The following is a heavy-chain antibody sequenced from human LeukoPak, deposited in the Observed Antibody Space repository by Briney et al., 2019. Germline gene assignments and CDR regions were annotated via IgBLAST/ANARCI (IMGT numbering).Heavy chain of an antibody. V-gene: IGHV3-66*04. D-gene: IGHD3-22*01. CDR1: GFIVSTNY. CDR2: IYSGGST. J-gene: IGHJ4*02. Sequence: GGSLRLSCAASGFIVSTNYVSWVRQAPGKGLEWFSVIYSGGSTYYADSVKGRFTISRDNSNNSLYLQMNSLRAEDTAVYYCARHEGITMIMNWGQGTLVTVSS. CDR3: ARHEGITMIMN.